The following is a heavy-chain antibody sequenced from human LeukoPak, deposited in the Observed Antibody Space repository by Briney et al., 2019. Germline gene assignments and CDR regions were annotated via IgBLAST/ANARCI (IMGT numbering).Heavy chain of an antibody. Sequence: GGSLRLSCAASGFTFSSYAMSWVRQAPGKGLEWVSVICGSGGNTYYADSVKGRLIISRDNSNNTLYLQLNSLRAEDTAIYYGAKAMCSGGSCYCHLDYWGQGTLVTVSS. CDR3: AKAMCSGGSCYCHLDY. D-gene: IGHD2-15*01. J-gene: IGHJ4*02. V-gene: IGHV3-23*01. CDR1: GFTFSSYA. CDR2: ICGSGGNT.